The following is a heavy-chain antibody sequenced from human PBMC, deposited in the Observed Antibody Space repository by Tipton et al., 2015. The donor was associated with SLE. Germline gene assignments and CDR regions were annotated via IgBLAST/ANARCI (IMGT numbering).Heavy chain of an antibody. D-gene: IGHD6-6*01. CDR2: IYTSGST. Sequence: PGLVKPSETLSLTCTVSGGSISSSSYYWGWIRQPPGKGLEWIGHIYTSGSTNYNPSLKSRVTVSVDTSKNQFSLKLSSVTAADTAVYYCARGFEYSSSEPFDYWGQGTLVTVSS. CDR1: GGSISSSSYY. CDR3: ARGFEYSSSEPFDY. V-gene: IGHV4-61*05. J-gene: IGHJ4*02.